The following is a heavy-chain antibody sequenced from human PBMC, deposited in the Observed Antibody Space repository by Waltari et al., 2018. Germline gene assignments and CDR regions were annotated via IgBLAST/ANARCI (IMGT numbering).Heavy chain of an antibody. V-gene: IGHV1-46*01. CDR1: GYTFTSYY. CDR2: INPRGGST. Sequence: QVQLVQSGAEVKKPGASVKVSCKASGYTFTSYYMHWVRQAPGQGLEWMGIINPRGGSTSYAQKFQGRVTMTRDTSTSTVYMELSSLRSEDTAVYYCARGGRDNWNDAGYYYMDVWGKGTTVTVSS. J-gene: IGHJ6*03. CDR3: ARGGRDNWNDAGYYYMDV. D-gene: IGHD1-1*01.